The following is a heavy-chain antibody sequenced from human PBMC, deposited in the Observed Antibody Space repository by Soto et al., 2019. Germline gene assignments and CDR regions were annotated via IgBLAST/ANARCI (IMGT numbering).Heavy chain of an antibody. D-gene: IGHD6-13*01. V-gene: IGHV2-5*02. CDR1: AFSLDTAGVA. CDR3: AYRPGAASGRGNWFDP. J-gene: IGHJ5*02. Sequence: EFGAALVNTTETRTLTSALSAFSLDTAGVAVGWIRPPPGKALGWIGLFYWDDDKLYSPFPESGLSITRPTSKSQVILRLSPLAPLDTGIYYCAYRPGAASGRGNWFDPWGQGTPVTVSS. CDR2: FYWDDDK.